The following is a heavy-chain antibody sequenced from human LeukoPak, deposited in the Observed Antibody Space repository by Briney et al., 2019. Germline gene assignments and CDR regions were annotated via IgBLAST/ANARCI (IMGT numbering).Heavy chain of an antibody. V-gene: IGHV4-59*08. CDR1: GGSISPHY. J-gene: IGHJ6*03. CDR3: ARERRDASNYPYYTYYLDV. Sequence: SETLSLTCSVSGGSISPHYWSWIRQSPEKGLEWIGFIYHSGTTTYNPSLQSRVTISVDTSKNQFSLKVTSVTAADTAVYFCARERRDASNYPYYTYYLDVWGKGTAVTVSS. D-gene: IGHD5-24*01. CDR2: IYHSGTT.